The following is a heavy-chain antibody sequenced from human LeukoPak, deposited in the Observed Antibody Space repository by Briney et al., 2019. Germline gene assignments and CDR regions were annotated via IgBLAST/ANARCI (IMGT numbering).Heavy chain of an antibody. CDR3: TREGTQLWELLDY. D-gene: IGHD1-26*01. CDR1: GFTFGDYA. Sequence: GGSLRLSCSASGFTFGDYAMSWFRQAPGKGLEWVGFIRSKAYGGTAEYAASVKGRFTISRDDSKSIAYLQMNSLKTEDTAVYYCTREGTQLWELLDYWGQGTLVTVS. CDR2: IRSKAYGGTA. V-gene: IGHV3-49*03. J-gene: IGHJ4*02.